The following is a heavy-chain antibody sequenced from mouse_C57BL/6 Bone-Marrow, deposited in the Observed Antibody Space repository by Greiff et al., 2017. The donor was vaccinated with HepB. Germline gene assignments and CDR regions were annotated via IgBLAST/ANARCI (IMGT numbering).Heavy chain of an antibody. D-gene: IGHD1-1*01. J-gene: IGHJ3*01. Sequence: QVQLQQSGAELVKPGASVKISCKASGYAFSSYWMNWVKQRPGKGLEWIGQIYPGDGDTNYNGKFKGKATLTADKSSSTAYLHLSSLTSEDSAVYFCARERVITTVVEGFAYWGQGTLVTVSA. CDR2: IYPGDGDT. V-gene: IGHV1-80*01. CDR1: GYAFSSYW. CDR3: ARERVITTVVEGFAY.